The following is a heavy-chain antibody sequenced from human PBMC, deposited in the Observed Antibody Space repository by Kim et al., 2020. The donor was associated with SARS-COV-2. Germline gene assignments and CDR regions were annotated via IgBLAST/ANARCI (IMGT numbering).Heavy chain of an antibody. Sequence: GGSLRLSCAASGFTFSSYGMHWVRQAPGKGLEWVAVISYDGSNKYYADSVKGRFTISRDNSKNTMYLQMNSLRAEDTAVYYCATQYSSGWYGEFDYWGQG. V-gene: IGHV3-30*03. CDR2: ISYDGSNK. J-gene: IGHJ4*02. D-gene: IGHD6-19*01. CDR1: GFTFSSYG. CDR3: ATQYSSGWYGEFDY.